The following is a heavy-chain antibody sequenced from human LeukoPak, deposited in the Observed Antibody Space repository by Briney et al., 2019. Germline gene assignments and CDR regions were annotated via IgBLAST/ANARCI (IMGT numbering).Heavy chain of an antibody. CDR2: INPSGGST. CDR3: ARESGSFDY. D-gene: IGHD3-3*01. V-gene: IGHV1-46*01. Sequence: GASVKASGKHSGTPSPSNIMTWVDKPLGKGLEWMGIINPSGGSTSYAQKFQGRVTMTRDTSTSTVYMELSSLRSEDTAVYYRARESGSFDYWGQGTLVTVSS. CDR1: GTPSPSNI. J-gene: IGHJ4*02.